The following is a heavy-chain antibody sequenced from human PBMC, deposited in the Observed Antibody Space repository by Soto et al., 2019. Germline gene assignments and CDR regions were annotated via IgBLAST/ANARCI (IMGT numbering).Heavy chain of an antibody. V-gene: IGHV4-39*01. D-gene: IGHD3-16*01. Sequence: QLQLQESGPGLVKPSETLSLTCTVSGGSISSSSYYWGWIRQPPGKGLEWIGSIYYSGSTYYNPSLKSRVTISVDTSKNQFSLKLSSVTAADTAVYYCARQDEGLHLGEGYFDYWGQGTLVTVSS. CDR2: IYYSGST. CDR3: ARQDEGLHLGEGYFDY. J-gene: IGHJ4*02. CDR1: GGSISSSSYY.